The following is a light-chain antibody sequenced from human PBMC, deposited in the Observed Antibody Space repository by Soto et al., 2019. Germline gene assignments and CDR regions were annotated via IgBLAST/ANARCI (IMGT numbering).Light chain of an antibody. J-gene: IGKJ1*01. Sequence: EIVMTQSPATLSVSPGERATLSCRASQSVSSNLAWYQQKPGQAPRLLIYGASTRATGIPARFSGSGSGTAFTITISSLQSEDFAVYSCEKYNNWPRTFGQGTKVEIK. CDR1: QSVSSN. CDR3: EKYNNWPRT. CDR2: GAS. V-gene: IGKV3-15*01.